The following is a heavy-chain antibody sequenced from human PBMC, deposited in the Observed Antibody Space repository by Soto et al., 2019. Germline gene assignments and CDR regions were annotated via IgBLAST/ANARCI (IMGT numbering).Heavy chain of an antibody. CDR2: ITSGGDT. D-gene: IGHD4-17*01. Sequence: EVQLLESGGGLVQPGGSLRLSCAASGFTFSSYAMAWVRQAPGKGLEWVSSITSGGDTYYADSVKGRVTFSRDNSKSTLYLQMNSLRAEDTAVYFCAKGGADGDYSGYWGQGTLVTVSS. CDR1: GFTFSSYA. J-gene: IGHJ4*02. V-gene: IGHV3-23*01. CDR3: AKGGADGDYSGY.